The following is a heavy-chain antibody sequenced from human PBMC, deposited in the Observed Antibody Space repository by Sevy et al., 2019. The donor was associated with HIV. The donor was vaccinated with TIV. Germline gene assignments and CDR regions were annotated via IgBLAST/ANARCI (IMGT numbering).Heavy chain of an antibody. V-gene: IGHV4-59*07. CDR1: GGSMNLYF. J-gene: IGHJ4*02. CDR2: MYYSGST. D-gene: IGHD6-13*01. CDR3: ARESIGATGDFDY. Sequence: SDTLSLTCTVSGGSMNLYFWSWIRQPPGKRLEWIGYMYYSGSTNYNPSLKSRVTISVDTSKDQFSLKLRSVTAADTAVYYCARESIGATGDFDYWGQGTLVTVSS.